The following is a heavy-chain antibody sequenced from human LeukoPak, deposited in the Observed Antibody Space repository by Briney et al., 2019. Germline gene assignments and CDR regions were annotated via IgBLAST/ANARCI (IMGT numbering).Heavy chain of an antibody. CDR3: ARGSGSDPWPIFDP. CDR1: GASINSGDTY. Sequence: PSQTLSLTCAVFGASINSGDTYWTWIRQPPGKGLEWIGFISYSGNTCYNPSLQSRVIISIDTPKNRFSLELASVTAADTAVYFCARGSGSDPWPIFDPWGQGTLVTVSS. D-gene: IGHD3-10*01. CDR2: ISYSGNT. J-gene: IGHJ5*02. V-gene: IGHV4-30-4*01.